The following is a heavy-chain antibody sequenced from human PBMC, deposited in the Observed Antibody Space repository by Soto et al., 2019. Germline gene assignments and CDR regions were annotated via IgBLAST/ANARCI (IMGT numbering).Heavy chain of an antibody. CDR3: AKRYYGSGSPTYRYYYGVDV. J-gene: IGHJ6*02. D-gene: IGHD3-10*01. CDR2: ISGSGGST. CDR1: GFTFSSYA. Sequence: VGSLRLSCAASGFTFSSYAMSWVRQAPGKGLEWVSGISGSGGSTYYADSVKGRFTISRDNSKNTLSLQMNSLRAEDTAVYYCAKRYYGSGSPTYRYYYGVDVWGQGTTVTVSS. V-gene: IGHV3-23*01.